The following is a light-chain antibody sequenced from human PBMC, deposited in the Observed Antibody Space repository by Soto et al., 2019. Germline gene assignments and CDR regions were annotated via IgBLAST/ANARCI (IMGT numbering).Light chain of an antibody. CDR2: KAS. J-gene: IGKJ1*01. CDR3: QQYNSYSRS. V-gene: IGKV1-5*03. CDR1: ETIGDW. Sequence: DVKMTQSPSTLSASVGDRVTITCRASETIGDWLAWYQQKPGKAPKLLIYKASNLEPGVPPRFSGSGSGTEFTLTITSLQPDDFATYYCQQYNSYSRSFGQGTKVAI.